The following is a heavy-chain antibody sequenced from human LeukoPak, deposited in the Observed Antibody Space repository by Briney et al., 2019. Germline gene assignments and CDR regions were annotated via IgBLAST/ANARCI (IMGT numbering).Heavy chain of an antibody. CDR1: GFTFNIYS. Sequence: GGSLRLSCAASGFTFNIYSMNWVRQAPGKGLEWVASISSRSIYIYYTDSVRGRFTISRDNAKNSLYLQMNRLRAEDAAVYYCARDQDCTVSSCPRGDDGFDIWGQGTAVTVSS. CDR2: ISSRSIYI. J-gene: IGHJ3*02. V-gene: IGHV3-21*01. CDR3: ARDQDCTVSSCPRGDDGFDI. D-gene: IGHD2-8*02.